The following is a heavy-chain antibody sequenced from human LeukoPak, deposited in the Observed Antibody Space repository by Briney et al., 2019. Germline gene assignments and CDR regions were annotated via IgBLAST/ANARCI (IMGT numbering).Heavy chain of an antibody. J-gene: IGHJ4*02. CDR2: ISWNSGSI. V-gene: IGHV3-9*01. D-gene: IGHD2-2*01. CDR3: ARGVVVPAAIDY. CDR1: GFTFDDYA. Sequence: GRSLRLSCAASGFTFDDYAMHWVRQAPGKGLEWVSGISWNSGSIGYADSVKGRFTISRDNAKNSLYLQMNSLRAEDTAVYYCARGVVVPAAIDYWGQGTLVTVSS.